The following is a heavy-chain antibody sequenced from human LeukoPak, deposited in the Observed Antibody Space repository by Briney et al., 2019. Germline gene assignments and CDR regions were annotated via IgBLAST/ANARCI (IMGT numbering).Heavy chain of an antibody. V-gene: IGHV1-46*01. D-gene: IGHD3-10*01. CDR2: INPSGGST. CDR3: ARSDNMERTRTLWFGESFNWFDP. Sequence: ASVKVSCKASGYTFTSYYMHWVRQAPGQGLEWMGIINPSGGSTSYAQKFQGRVTMARDTSTSTVYMELSSLRSEDTAVYYCARSDNMERTRTLWFGESFNWFDPWGQGTLVTVSS. J-gene: IGHJ5*02. CDR1: GYTFTSYY.